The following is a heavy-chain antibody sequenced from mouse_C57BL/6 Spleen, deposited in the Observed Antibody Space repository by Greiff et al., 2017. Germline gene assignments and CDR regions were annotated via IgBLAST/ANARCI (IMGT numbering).Heavy chain of an antibody. V-gene: IGHV1-55*01. Sequence: QVQLQQPGAELVKPGASVKMSCKASGYTFTSYWITWVKQRPGQGLEWIGDIYPGSGSTNYNEKFKSKATLTGDTSSSTAYMQLSSLTSEDTAVYYCARISYYYGSSYDYFDYWGQGTTLTVSS. CDR1: GYTFTSYW. J-gene: IGHJ2*01. CDR3: ARISYYYGSSYDYFDY. D-gene: IGHD1-1*01. CDR2: IYPGSGST.